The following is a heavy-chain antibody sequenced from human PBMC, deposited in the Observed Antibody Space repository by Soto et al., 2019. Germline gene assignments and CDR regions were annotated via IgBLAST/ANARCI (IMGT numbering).Heavy chain of an antibody. CDR2: ISYDGSNK. CDR1: GFTFSSYG. CDR3: AKDREGYFDY. Sequence: LRLSCAASGFTFSSYGMHWVRQAPGKGLEWVAVISYDGSNKYYADSVKGRFTISRDNSKNTLYLQMNSLRAEDTAVYYCAKDREGYFDYWGQGTLVTVSS. J-gene: IGHJ4*02. D-gene: IGHD1-26*01. V-gene: IGHV3-30*18.